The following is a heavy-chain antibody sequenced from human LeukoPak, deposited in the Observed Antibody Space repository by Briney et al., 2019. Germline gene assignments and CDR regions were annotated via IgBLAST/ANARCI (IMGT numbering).Heavy chain of an antibody. CDR3: ARGDDILTGYYGFDS. CDR1: GFTFSTYS. CDR2: ISSSGDDI. V-gene: IGHV3-21*01. Sequence: GGSLRPSCAASGFTFSTYSLNWVRQAPGKGLEWVSSISSSGDDIHYIDSVKGRFTISRDNAKNSLFLQMNSLRAEDTAVYYCARGDDILTGYYGFDSWGQGTLVTVSS. J-gene: IGHJ4*02. D-gene: IGHD3-9*01.